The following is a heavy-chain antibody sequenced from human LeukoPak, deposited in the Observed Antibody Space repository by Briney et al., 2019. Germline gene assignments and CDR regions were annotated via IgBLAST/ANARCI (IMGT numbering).Heavy chain of an antibody. J-gene: IGHJ4*02. CDR1: GGSISSSNW. V-gene: IGHV4-4*02. Sequence: SGTLSLTCAVSGGSISSSNWWSWVRQPPGKGLEWIGEIYHSGSTNYNPSLKSRVTISVNKSKNQFSLKLSSVTAADTAVYYCARNYFGSGTYPFDYWGQGTLVTVSS. CDR2: IYHSGST. CDR3: ARNYFGSGTYPFDY. D-gene: IGHD3-10*01.